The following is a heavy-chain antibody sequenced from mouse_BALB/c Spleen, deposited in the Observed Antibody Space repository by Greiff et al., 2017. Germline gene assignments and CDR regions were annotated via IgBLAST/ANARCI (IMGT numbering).Heavy chain of an antibody. Sequence: QVQLQQSGAELARPGASVKLSCKASGYTFTSYWMQWVKQRPGQGLEWIGAIYPGDGDTRYTQKFKGKATLTADKSSSTAYMQLSSLASEDSAVYYCARYEGFDYWGQGTTLTVSS. CDR1: GYTFTSYW. CDR2: IYPGDGDT. CDR3: ARYEGFDY. J-gene: IGHJ2*01. D-gene: IGHD2-3*01. V-gene: IGHV1-87*01.